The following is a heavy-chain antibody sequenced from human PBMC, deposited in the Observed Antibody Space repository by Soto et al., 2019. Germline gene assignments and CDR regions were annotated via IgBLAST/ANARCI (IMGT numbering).Heavy chain of an antibody. V-gene: IGHV3-72*01. D-gene: IGHD2-8*01. J-gene: IGHJ2*01. CDR3: ARGYCSNGVCYRYIDL. CDR2: TRNKANSYTT. CDR1: GFTFSDHY. Sequence: GGSLRLSCAASGFTFSDHYMDWVRQAPGKGLEWVGRTRNKANSYTTEYAASVKGRFTISRDDSRNSLYLQMNSLKTEDTAVYYCARGYCSNGVCYRYIDLWGRDTLVTVSS.